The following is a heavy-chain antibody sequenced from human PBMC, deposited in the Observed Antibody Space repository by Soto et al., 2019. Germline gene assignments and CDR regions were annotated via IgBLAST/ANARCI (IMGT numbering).Heavy chain of an antibody. CDR3: AREAVAGTHPDY. CDR2: ISSGSGTI. Sequence: EVQLVESGGGLVQPGGSLRLSCAASGFTFSRYNMNWVRQAPGKGLEWLSYISSGSGTIYYADSVKGRFTISRDNGKNSLYLQMNSLRAEDTAVYYCAREAVAGTHPDYWCQGTLVTVYS. J-gene: IGHJ4*02. D-gene: IGHD6-19*01. V-gene: IGHV3-48*01. CDR1: GFTFSRYN.